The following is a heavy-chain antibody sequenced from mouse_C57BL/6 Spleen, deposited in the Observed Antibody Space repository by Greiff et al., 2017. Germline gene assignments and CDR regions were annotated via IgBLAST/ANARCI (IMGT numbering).Heavy chain of an antibody. D-gene: IGHD2-10*01. V-gene: IGHV1-69*01. CDR3: ASLLWDFDV. J-gene: IGHJ1*03. CDR1: GYTFTSYW. Sequence: QVQLQHPGAELVMPGASVKLSCKASGYTFTSYWMHWVKQRPGQGLEWIGEIDPSDSYPNYNQKFKGKSTLTVDKSSSTAYMQLSSLTSEDSAVYYCASLLWDFDVWGTGTTVTVSS. CDR2: IDPSDSYP.